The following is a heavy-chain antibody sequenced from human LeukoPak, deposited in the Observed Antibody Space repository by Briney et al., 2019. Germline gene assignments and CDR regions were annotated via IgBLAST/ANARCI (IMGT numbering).Heavy chain of an antibody. J-gene: IGHJ4*02. CDR2: LTSGGVSA. CDR3: ASSLNTVMVSPYYLEY. Sequence: GGSLRLSCAASGFTLSDYSMTWVRHAPGQGVEWISFLTSGGVSAFYADSVRGRFTVSRDDARNSLSLYMNTLRADDTAVYYCASSLNTVMVSPYYLEYWGPGTLVTVSS. V-gene: IGHV3-11*04. CDR1: GFTLSDYS. D-gene: IGHD5-18*01.